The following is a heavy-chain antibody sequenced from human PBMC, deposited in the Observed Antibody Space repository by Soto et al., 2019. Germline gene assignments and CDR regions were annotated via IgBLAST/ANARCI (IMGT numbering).Heavy chain of an antibody. CDR2: INHSGST. D-gene: IGHD6-19*01. Sequence: QVQLQQWGAGLLKPSETLSLTCAVYGGSFSGYYWSWIRQPPGKGPEWIGEINHSGSTNYNPSLKSRVTISVDTSKNQFSLKLSSVTAADTAVYYCARRGGPVAGTDWFDPWGQGTLVTVSS. V-gene: IGHV4-34*01. CDR3: ARRGGPVAGTDWFDP. J-gene: IGHJ5*02. CDR1: GGSFSGYY.